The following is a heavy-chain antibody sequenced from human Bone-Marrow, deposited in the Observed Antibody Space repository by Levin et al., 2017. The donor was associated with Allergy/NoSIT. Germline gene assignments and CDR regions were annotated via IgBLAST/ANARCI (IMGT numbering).Heavy chain of an antibody. D-gene: IGHD3-3*01. CDR1: GGSFSGYY. CDR2: INHSGST. J-gene: IGHJ5*02. V-gene: IGHV4-34*01. Sequence: SETLSLTCAVYGGSFSGYYWSWIRQPPGKGLEWIGEINHSGSTNYNPSLKSRVTISVDTSKNQFSLKLSSVTAADTAVYYCARGPPLRFLEWLGWFDPWGQGTLVTVSS. CDR3: ARGPPLRFLEWLGWFDP.